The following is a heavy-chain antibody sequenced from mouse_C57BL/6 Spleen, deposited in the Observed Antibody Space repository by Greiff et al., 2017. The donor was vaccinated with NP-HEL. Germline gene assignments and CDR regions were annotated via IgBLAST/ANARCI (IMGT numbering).Heavy chain of an antibody. CDR2: IYPSDSDT. J-gene: IGHJ4*01. V-gene: IGHV1-52*01. CDR3: ARGAYYSKGGYAMDY. CDR1: RSTPPIDL. D-gene: IGHD2-5*01. Sequence: QVQLQQPGAELVRPASSVKLPCKGTRSTPPIDLLYCLTPLPLQVLEWIGNIYPSDSDTHYNQKFKDKATLTVDKSSSTAYMQLISLTSEDSAVYYCARGAYYSKGGYAMDYWGQGTSVTVSS.